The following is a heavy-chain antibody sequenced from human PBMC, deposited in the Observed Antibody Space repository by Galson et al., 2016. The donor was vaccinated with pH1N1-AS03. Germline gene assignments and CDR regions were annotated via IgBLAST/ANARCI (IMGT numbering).Heavy chain of an antibody. Sequence: SLRLSCAGSGFTFDDYAMHWVRQAPGKGLEWVSGISWNSGTIGYTDSVKGRFTISRDNAKNSLYLQMNSLRAEDTALYYCAKSPGYCSAGSCSDQGYFDYWGQGTLFTVSS. CDR2: ISWNSGTI. CDR3: AKSPGYCSAGSCSDQGYFDY. V-gene: IGHV3-9*01. CDR1: GFTFDDYA. J-gene: IGHJ4*02. D-gene: IGHD2-15*01.